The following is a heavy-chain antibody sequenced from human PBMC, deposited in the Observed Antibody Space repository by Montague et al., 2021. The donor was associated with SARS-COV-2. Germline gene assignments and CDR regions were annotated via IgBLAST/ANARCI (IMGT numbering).Heavy chain of an antibody. D-gene: IGHD1-26*01. Sequence: SLRLSCAASGFTFSSYEMSWVRQAPGKGLEWVSDISSSGTTIYYADSMKGRFTISRDNVKDSLHLQINSLRAEDTAVYYCVRVGVGSTYYFDYWGHGTLVTVSS. V-gene: IGHV3-48*03. CDR2: ISSSGTTI. J-gene: IGHJ4*01. CDR3: VRVGVGSTYYFDY. CDR1: GFTFSSYE.